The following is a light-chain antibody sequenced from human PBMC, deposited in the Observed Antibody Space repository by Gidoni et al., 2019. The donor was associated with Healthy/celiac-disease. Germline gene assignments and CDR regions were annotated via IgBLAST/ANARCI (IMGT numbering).Light chain of an antibody. CDR2: KDS. Sequence: SYELTQPRSASVAPGQTARITCSGDALPKQYANWYQQKPGQAPVLVIYKDSERPSGIPERFSGSSSGTTVTLTISGVQAEDEADYYCQSADSSGTYVFGTGTKVTVL. CDR1: ALPKQY. CDR3: QSADSSGTYV. J-gene: IGLJ1*01. V-gene: IGLV3-25*03.